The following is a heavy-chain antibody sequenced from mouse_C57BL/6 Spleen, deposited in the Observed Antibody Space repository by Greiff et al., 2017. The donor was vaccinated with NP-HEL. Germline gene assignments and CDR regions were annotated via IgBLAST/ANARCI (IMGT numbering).Heavy chain of an antibody. CDR3: TRVSGYPFAY. J-gene: IGHJ3*01. Sequence: QVQLKQSGAELVRPGASVTLSCKASGYTFTDYEMHWVKQTPVHGLEWIGAIDPETGGTAYNQKFKGKAILTADKSSSTAYMELRSLTSEDSAVYYCTRVSGYPFAYWGQGTLVTVSA. CDR1: GYTFTDYE. V-gene: IGHV1-15*01. CDR2: IDPETGGT. D-gene: IGHD3-2*02.